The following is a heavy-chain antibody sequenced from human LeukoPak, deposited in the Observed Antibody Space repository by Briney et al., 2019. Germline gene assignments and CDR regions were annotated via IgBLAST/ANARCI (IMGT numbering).Heavy chain of an antibody. D-gene: IGHD5-18*01. CDR2: INSSSSYR. V-gene: IGHV3-21*01. CDR3: ARALYTDLDTALLTSLDY. Sequence: GGSLRLSRAASGFTFSGYSMSWVRQAPGKGLERVSSINSSSSYRYYADSVKGRFTISRDKAKNSLCMYMYTLRAEDTRPFYSARALYTDLDTALLTSLDYWGQGTLVTVSS. CDR1: GFTFSGYS. J-gene: IGHJ4*02.